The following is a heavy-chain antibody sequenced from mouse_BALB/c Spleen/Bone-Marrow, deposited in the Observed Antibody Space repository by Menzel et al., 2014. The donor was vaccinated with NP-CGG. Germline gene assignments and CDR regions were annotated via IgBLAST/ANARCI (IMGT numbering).Heavy chain of an antibody. CDR1: GYTFGSYY. CDR2: INPSNGGT. D-gene: IGHD1-1*01. Sequence: QVQLKDSGAELVKPGASVKLSCKASGYTFGSYYMYWVKQRPGQGLEWIGEINPSNGGTKFNEKFKSKATLTVDKSSSTAYMQLSSLTSEDSAVYYCTRSNYGYWYFDVWGAGTTVTVSS. V-gene: IGHV1S81*02. CDR3: TRSNYGYWYFDV. J-gene: IGHJ1*01.